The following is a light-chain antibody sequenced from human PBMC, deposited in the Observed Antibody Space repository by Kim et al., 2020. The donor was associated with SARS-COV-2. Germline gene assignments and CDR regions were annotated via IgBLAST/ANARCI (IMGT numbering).Light chain of an antibody. CDR1: SSDVGGYNY. CDR2: DVT. CDR3: SSYTSSNTWV. V-gene: IGLV2-14*03. J-gene: IGLJ3*02. Sequence: QSALTQPASVSGSPGQSITISCTGTSSDVGGYNYVSWHQQHPGKAPKLMIYDVTNRPSGVSNRFSGSKSGNTASLTISGLQAEDEADYYCSSYTSSNTWVFGAGTKVTVL.